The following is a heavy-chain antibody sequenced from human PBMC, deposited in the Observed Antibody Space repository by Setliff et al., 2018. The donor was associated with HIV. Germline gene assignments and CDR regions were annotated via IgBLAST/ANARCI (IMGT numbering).Heavy chain of an antibody. CDR1: GGSISSYH. CDR3: ARGGFKWSGSYADY. CDR2: INHSGST. V-gene: IGHV4-34*01. J-gene: IGHJ4*02. D-gene: IGHD1-26*01. Sequence: PSETLSLTCTVSGGSISSYHWSWIRQPPGKGLEWIGEINHSGSTNYNPSLKTRVTISVDTSKNQFSLNLTSVTAADTAVYYCARGGFKWSGSYADYWGQGTLVTVSS.